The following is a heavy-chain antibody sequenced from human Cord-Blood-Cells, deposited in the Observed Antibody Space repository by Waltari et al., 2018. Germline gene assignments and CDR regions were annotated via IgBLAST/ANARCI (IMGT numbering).Heavy chain of an antibody. CDR1: GGTFSSYA. D-gene: IGHD6-13*01. Sequence: QVQLVQSGAEVKKPGSSVKVSCKASGGTFSSYAISWVRQAPGQGLEWMVGIIPIFGTATYAQKFQGRVTITADESTSTAYMELSSLRSEDTAVYYFAREEGNNSSSCTNWFDPWGQGTLVTVSS. CDR2: IIPIFGTA. V-gene: IGHV1-69*01. CDR3: AREEGNNSSSCTNWFDP. J-gene: IGHJ5*02.